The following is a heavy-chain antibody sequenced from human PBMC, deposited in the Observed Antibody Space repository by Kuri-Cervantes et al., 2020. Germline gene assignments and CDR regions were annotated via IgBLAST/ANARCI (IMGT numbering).Heavy chain of an antibody. V-gene: IGHV3-13*01. CDR1: GFTFSSYD. J-gene: IGHJ5*02. D-gene: IGHD2-2*01. CDR3: ARVEDCSSTSCGWARFDP. CDR2: IGTAGET. Sequence: GGSLRPSCAASGFTFSSYDMHWVRQATGKGLEWVSAIGTAGETYYPGSVKGRFTISRENAKNSLYLQMNSLRDGDTAVYYCARVEDCSSTSCGWARFDPWGQGTLVTVSS.